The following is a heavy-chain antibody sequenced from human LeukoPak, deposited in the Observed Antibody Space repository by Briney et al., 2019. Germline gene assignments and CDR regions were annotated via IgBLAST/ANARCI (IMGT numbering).Heavy chain of an antibody. J-gene: IGHJ4*02. D-gene: IGHD6-19*01. CDR1: GFTFSNSA. CDR3: ARESGYSSGWYEGYFDY. V-gene: IGHV3-53*01. CDR2: IYSGGST. Sequence: GGSLRLSCAASGFTFSNSAIHWVRQAPGKGLEWVSVIYSGGSTYYADSVKGRFTISRDNSKNTLYLQMNSLRAEDTAVYYCARESGYSSGWYEGYFDYWGQGTLVTVSS.